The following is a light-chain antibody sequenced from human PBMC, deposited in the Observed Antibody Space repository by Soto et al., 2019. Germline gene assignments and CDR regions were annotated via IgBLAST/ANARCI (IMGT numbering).Light chain of an antibody. J-gene: IGKJ5*01. Sequence: EIVMTQSPATLSVSPGERATLSCRASQSVSSSYLAWYQQKPGQAPRLLIYGASSRATGIPDRVSGSGSGTDVTLTISRLEAEDFAVYYCQQYGSSPGTFGQGTRLEIK. CDR3: QQYGSSPGT. CDR1: QSVSSSY. V-gene: IGKV3-20*01. CDR2: GAS.